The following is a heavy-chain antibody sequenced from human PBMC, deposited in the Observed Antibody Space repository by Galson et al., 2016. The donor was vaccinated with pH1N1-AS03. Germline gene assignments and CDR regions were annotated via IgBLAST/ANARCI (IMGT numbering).Heavy chain of an antibody. CDR1: GGSISSYY. D-gene: IGHD6-13*01. CDR2: IYYSGSP. J-gene: IGHJ4*02. V-gene: IGHV4-59*08. CDR3: ARPRGESSSWYPFDH. Sequence: SETLSLTCNVSGGSISSYYWSWIRQPPGKRLEWIGYIYYSGSPKYNPSLKSRVTISVDTSKNQFSLKLTSVTAADTAVYYCARPRGESSSWYPFDHWGQGTLVTVSS.